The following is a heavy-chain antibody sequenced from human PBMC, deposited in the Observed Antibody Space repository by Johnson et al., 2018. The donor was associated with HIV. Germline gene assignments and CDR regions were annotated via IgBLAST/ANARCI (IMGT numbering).Heavy chain of an antibody. CDR2: ISGSGGST. J-gene: IGHJ3*02. CDR1: GFTFNSYG. CDR3: ATYVVVVLVGDNDDAFDI. D-gene: IGHD2-21*01. Sequence: VQLVESGGGVVQPGGSLRLSCAASGFTFNSYGMHWVRQAPGKGLEWVSAISGSGGSTYYADSVKGRFTISRDTSKNTLYLQMNSLRVDDTAVYYCATYVVVVLVGDNDDAFDIWGQGTMVTVSS. V-gene: IGHV3-23*04.